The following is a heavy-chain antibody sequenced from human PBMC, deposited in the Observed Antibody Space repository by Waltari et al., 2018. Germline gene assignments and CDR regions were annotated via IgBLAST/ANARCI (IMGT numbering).Heavy chain of an antibody. CDR1: GYMFTDFY. Sequence: QVQLVQPGAEVKEPGASVKVSCKTSGYMFTDFYIHWVRQAPGQGLEWMGRVNPGSGDTQYAQRFQGRVSMTRDTSTSTAYMELSSPRPDDTAMYYCAREGDGYRYLDYWGQGTLVTVSS. CDR2: VNPGSGDT. V-gene: IGHV1-2*02. D-gene: IGHD5-12*01. CDR3: AREGDGYRYLDY. J-gene: IGHJ4*02.